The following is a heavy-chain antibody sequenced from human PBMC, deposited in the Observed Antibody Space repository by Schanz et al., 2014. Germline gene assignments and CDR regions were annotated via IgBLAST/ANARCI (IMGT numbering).Heavy chain of an antibody. Sequence: QVQLVQSGAEVKKPGSSMKVSCKASGGTFSSFGINWVRQAPGQGLEWMGRIIPSLGLAKYEQKFQDKVTITADTSTTTAYMELSGLRSEDTAVYYCARDRLECGAECYSVEVFEIWGQGTLVIVS. CDR3: ARDRLECGAECYSVEVFEI. CDR1: GGTFSSFG. CDR2: IIPSLGLA. D-gene: IGHD2-21*01. V-gene: IGHV1-69*04. J-gene: IGHJ4*02.